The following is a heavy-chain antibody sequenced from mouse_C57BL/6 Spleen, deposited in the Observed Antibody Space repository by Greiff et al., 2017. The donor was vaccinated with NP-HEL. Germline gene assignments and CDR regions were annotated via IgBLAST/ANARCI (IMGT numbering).Heavy chain of an antibody. J-gene: IGHJ2*01. V-gene: IGHV3-6*01. CDR3: ANLYYGSSYVLDY. D-gene: IGHD1-1*01. CDR2: ISYDGSN. CDR1: GYSITSGYY. Sequence: EVQLQESGPGLVKPSQSLSLTCSVTGYSITSGYYWNWIRQFPGNKLEWMGYISYDGSNNYNPSLKNRISITRDTSKNQFFLKLNSVTTEDTATYYCANLYYGSSYVLDYWGQGTTLTVSS.